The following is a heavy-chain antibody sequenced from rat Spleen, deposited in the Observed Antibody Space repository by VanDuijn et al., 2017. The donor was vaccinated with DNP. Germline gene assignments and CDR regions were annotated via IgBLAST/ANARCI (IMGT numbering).Heavy chain of an antibody. J-gene: IGHJ3*01. Sequence: EVKLVESGGGLVQPGRSLKLSCAASGFTFSDYYMAWVRQAPTKGLEWVASISYDGGKTYYRDSVKGRFTISRDNAKSSLYLQTDSLRSEDTATYYCTTGYKSGYERFAYWGQGTLVTVSS. CDR1: GFTFSDYY. CDR3: TTGYKSGYERFAY. V-gene: IGHV5-20*01. CDR2: ISYDGGKT. D-gene: IGHD4-3*01.